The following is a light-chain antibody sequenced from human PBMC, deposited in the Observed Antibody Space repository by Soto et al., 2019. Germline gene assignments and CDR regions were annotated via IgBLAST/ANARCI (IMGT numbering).Light chain of an antibody. CDR2: EVS. V-gene: IGLV2-14*01. CDR3: SSCTSSSTCL. J-gene: IGLJ1*01. Sequence: QSALTQPASVSGSPGQSITISCTGTSSDVGGYNYVSWYQQHPGKAPKLIIYEVSNRPSGVSNRFSGSKSGNMASLTISGLQAEDETDYYCSSCTSSSTCLFGTGTKLTVL. CDR1: SSDVGGYNY.